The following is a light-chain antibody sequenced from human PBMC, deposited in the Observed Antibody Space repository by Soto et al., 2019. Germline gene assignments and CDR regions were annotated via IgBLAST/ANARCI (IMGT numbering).Light chain of an antibody. J-gene: IGLJ3*02. V-gene: IGLV2-14*01. Sequence: QCALTQPASVCGSPGQSITISCTGTSSDVGGYNYVSWYQQHPGKAPKLMIYEVSNRPSGVSNRFSGSKSGNTASLTISGLQAEDEADYYCSSYTSSSTLVFGGGTKVTVL. CDR1: SSDVGGYNY. CDR2: EVS. CDR3: SSYTSSSTLV.